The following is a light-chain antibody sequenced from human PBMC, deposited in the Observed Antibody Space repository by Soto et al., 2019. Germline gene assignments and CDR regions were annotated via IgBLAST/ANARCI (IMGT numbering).Light chain of an antibody. V-gene: IGKV1-5*03. CDR3: QPYNRSPLT. J-gene: IGKJ4*01. CDR1: QSIGAS. CDR2: KAS. Sequence: DIQMTQSPSTLYASVGDRVTITCRASQSIGASLAWFQQKPGKAPNLLIYKASSLESGVPSRFSGSGSGTEFTLHISTLQPDDFATYYCQPYNRSPLTFGGGTKVEIK.